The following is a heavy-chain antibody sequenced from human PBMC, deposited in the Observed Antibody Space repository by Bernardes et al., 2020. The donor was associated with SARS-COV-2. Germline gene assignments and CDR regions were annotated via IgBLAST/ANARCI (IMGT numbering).Heavy chain of an antibody. Sequence: VGSLRLSCAASGFTFSRYSMNWVRQAPGKGLEWVSSISGTSSYIYYADSVKGRFTISRDNAKNSLYLQMNSLRAEDTAVYYCATSSGGDAFDYWGQGTLVTVSS. CDR2: ISGTSSYI. J-gene: IGHJ4*02. V-gene: IGHV3-21*01. CDR1: GFTFSRYS. D-gene: IGHD3-10*01. CDR3: ATSSGGDAFDY.